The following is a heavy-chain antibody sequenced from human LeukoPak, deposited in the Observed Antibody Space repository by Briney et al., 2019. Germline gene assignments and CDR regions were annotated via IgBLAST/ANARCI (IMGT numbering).Heavy chain of an antibody. V-gene: IGHV4-31*03. J-gene: IGHJ6*02. CDR2: IYYSGST. Sequence: SETLSLTCTVPGGSISSGGYYWSWIRQHPGKGLEWIGYIYYSGSTYYNPSLKSRVTISVDTSKNQFSLKLSSVTAADTAVYYCARDLGSNLRGGYYYYGMDVWGQGTTVTVSS. CDR3: ARDLGSNLRGGYYYYGMDV. CDR1: GGSISSGGYY. D-gene: IGHD4-11*01.